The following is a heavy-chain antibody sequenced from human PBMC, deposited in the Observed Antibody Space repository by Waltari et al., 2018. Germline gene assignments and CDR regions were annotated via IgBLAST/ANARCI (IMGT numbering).Heavy chain of an antibody. CDR3: ARHEGGGLNAL. D-gene: IGHD3-16*01. J-gene: IGHJ4*02. CDR1: GGSITSYY. CDR2: IYYTGTT. Sequence: QVQLQESGPGLVKPSATLSLTCTVSGGSITSYYCSWFRPPPGKGLEWIGYIYYTGTTNYSPSLKSRVTMSVDTSKDQFSLKVTSVTAADTAMYYCARHEGGGLNALWGQGTLVTVSS. V-gene: IGHV4-59*08.